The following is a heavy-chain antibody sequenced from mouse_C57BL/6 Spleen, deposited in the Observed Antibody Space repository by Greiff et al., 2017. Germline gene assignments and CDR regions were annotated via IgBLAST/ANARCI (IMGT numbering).Heavy chain of an antibody. D-gene: IGHD1-1*01. Sequence: EVKLVESGPGLVKPSQSLSLTCSVTGYSITSGYYWNWIRQFPGNKLEWMGYISYDGSNNYNPSLKNRISITRDTSKNQFFLKLNSVTTEDTATYYCAREPPIITTVVATDAMDYWGQGTSVTVSS. CDR3: AREPPIITTVVATDAMDY. V-gene: IGHV3-6*01. CDR2: ISYDGSN. CDR1: GYSITSGYY. J-gene: IGHJ4*01.